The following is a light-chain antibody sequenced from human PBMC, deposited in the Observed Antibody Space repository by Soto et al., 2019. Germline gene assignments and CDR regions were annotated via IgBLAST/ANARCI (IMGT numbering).Light chain of an antibody. Sequence: EIVLTQSPGTLSLSPGERATLSCRASQSVSSSYLAWYQQKPGQAPRLLIYGASSRATRIPDRFSGSGSETAFPLTISRLEPEDFVVYYCQQYGSSPRYTFGQGTKLEIK. CDR2: GAS. CDR1: QSVSSSY. CDR3: QQYGSSPRYT. V-gene: IGKV3-20*01. J-gene: IGKJ2*01.